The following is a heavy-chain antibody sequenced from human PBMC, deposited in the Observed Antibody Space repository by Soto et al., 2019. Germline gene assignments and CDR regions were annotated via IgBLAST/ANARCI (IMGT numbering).Heavy chain of an antibody. J-gene: IGHJ4*02. Sequence: SETLSLTCTVSGGSLSSYYWSWIRQPPGKGLEWIGYIYYSGSTNYNPSLKSRVTISVDTSKNQFSLKLSSVTAADTAVYYCARSPQWAAKNRAFDYWGQGTLVTVSS. V-gene: IGHV4-59*01. CDR2: IYYSGST. D-gene: IGHD5-18*01. CDR3: ARSPQWAAKNRAFDY. CDR1: GGSLSSYY.